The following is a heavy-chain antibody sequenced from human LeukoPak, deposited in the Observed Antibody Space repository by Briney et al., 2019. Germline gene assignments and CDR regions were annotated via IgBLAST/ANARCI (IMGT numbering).Heavy chain of an antibody. Sequence: GGSLRFSCAASGFTFSDYYMSWIRQAPGKGLEWVSYISSSGSTIYYADSVKGRFTISRDNAKNSLYLQMNSLRAEDTAVYYCARDVGTYYDFWSGYSWFDPWGQGTLVTVSS. CDR1: GFTFSDYY. D-gene: IGHD3-3*01. V-gene: IGHV3-11*01. J-gene: IGHJ5*02. CDR2: ISSSGSTI. CDR3: ARDVGTYYDFWSGYSWFDP.